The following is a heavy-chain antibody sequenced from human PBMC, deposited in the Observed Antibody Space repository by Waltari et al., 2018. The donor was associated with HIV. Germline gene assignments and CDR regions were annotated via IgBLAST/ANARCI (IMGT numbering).Heavy chain of an antibody. CDR3: AKPAEYCSSSTCLFDT. J-gene: IGHJ5*02. D-gene: IGHD2-15*01. V-gene: IGHV3-23*01. CDR1: GFDFRSHA. CDR2: ISGSGAHS. Sequence: EVQLLESGGGLVQPGGSLRLSCAASGFDFRSHAMTWVRQPPGKGVEWVSSISGSGAHSFYGDAVKGRFTISRENSKKTLYLQLNNLRDEDTALYHCAKPAEYCSSSTCLFDTWGQGTLVIVSS.